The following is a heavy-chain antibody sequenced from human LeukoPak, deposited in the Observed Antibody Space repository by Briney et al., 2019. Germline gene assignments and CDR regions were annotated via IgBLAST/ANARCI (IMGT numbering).Heavy chain of an antibody. J-gene: IGHJ3*02. D-gene: IGHD2-15*01. Sequence: SETLSLTCTVSGGSISSYYWSWIRQPPGKGLEWIGYIYYSGSTNYNPSLKSRVTISVDTSKNQFSLKLSSVTAADTAVYYCARRYCSGGSCYDDGAFDIWGQGTMVTVSS. CDR3: ARRYCSGGSCYDDGAFDI. CDR2: IYYSGST. V-gene: IGHV4-59*08. CDR1: GGSISSYY.